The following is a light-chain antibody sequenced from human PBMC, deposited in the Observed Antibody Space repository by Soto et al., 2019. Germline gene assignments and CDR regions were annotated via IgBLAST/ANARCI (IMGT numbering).Light chain of an antibody. CDR2: GAS. J-gene: IGKJ4*01. Sequence: EVLVSQSSALLSVSPGERVTLSCRASQSVISSIAWYQQKLGQAPRLLIYGASTRATGIPARFSGSGSGTEFFLTISSLQSEDFAMYYCQHYNNWLGTFGGGTKVDIK. CDR1: QSVISS. CDR3: QHYNNWLGT. V-gene: IGKV3-15*01.